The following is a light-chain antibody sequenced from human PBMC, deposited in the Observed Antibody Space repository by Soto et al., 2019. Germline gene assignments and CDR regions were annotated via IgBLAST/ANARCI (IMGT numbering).Light chain of an antibody. CDR2: GGS. Sequence: DIVLTQSPGTLSLSPGERATLYCRASQSVSSNHLAWYQQKPGQAPRLLIYGGSSRATGIPVRFSGSGSETDFTLTITRLEPEDFAMYYCQQYGNSPFTFGQGTRLEIK. CDR3: QQYGNSPFT. J-gene: IGKJ5*01. CDR1: QSVSSNH. V-gene: IGKV3-20*01.